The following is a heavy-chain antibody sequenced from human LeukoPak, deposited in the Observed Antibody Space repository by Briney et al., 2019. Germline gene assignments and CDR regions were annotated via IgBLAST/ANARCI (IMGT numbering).Heavy chain of an antibody. CDR1: GFIFSNYG. V-gene: IGHV3-21*06. D-gene: IGHD6-19*01. J-gene: IGHJ4*02. Sequence: PGGSLRLSCAASGFIFSNYGIHWVRQAPGKGLEWVSSIDGDGTLKYYADSLKGRFTISRDNANNSVYLQMNTLTADDSGLYFCARDYSSGWFGKGAYWGQGTRVLVSS. CDR2: IDGDGTLK. CDR3: ARDYSSGWFGKGAY.